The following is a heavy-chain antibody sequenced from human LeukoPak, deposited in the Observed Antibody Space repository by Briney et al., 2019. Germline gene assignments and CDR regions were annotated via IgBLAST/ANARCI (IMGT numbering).Heavy chain of an antibody. V-gene: IGHV4-30-2*01. CDR1: GGSISSGGYS. D-gene: IGHD3-10*01. CDR2: IYHSGST. Sequence: PSETLSLTCAVSGGSISSGGYSWSWIRQPPGKGLEWIGYIYHSGSTYYNPSLKSRVTISVDRSKNQFSLKLSSVTAADTAVYYCARGHGPGSYYSETFDYWGQGTLVTVSS. CDR3: ARGHGPGSYYSETFDY. J-gene: IGHJ4*02.